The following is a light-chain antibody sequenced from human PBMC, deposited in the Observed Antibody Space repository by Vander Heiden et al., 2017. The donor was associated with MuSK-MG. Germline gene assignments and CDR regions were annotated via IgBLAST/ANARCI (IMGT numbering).Light chain of an antibody. J-gene: IGKJ1*01. CDR1: QTITNY. Sequence: DIQMTQSPSSLSASVGDRVTITCWASQTITNYLNWYQQKPGKAPKNLIYAASSLQSGVPSRFSGSGSGTDFSLTISSLQPEDFATYYCQQSDSTPRTFGQGTKVEI. V-gene: IGKV1-39*01. CDR2: AAS. CDR3: QQSDSTPRT.